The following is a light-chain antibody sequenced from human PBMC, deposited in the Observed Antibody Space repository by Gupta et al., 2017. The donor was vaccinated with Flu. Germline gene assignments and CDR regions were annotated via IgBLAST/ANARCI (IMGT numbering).Light chain of an antibody. Sequence: DVQLTQSPPFLSASVGDRVTITCRASQVISSYLVWYQQKPGKAPKLLIYAASTLQSGVPSRFSSSGSGTEFTLTISSLQPEDFATYYCQQLNNYPPITFGQGTRLEIK. CDR2: AAS. J-gene: IGKJ5*01. V-gene: IGKV1-9*01. CDR3: QQLNNYPPIT. CDR1: QVISSY.